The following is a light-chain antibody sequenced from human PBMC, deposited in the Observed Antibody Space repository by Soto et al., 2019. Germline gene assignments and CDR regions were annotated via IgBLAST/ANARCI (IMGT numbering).Light chain of an antibody. CDR1: QSISSW. CDR3: QQYNSL. CDR2: KAY. V-gene: IGKV1-5*03. J-gene: IGKJ1*01. Sequence: DIQMTQSPSTLSASVGDRVTITCRASQSISSWLAWYQQKPGKAPKLLIYKAYSLESGVPSRFSGSGSGTEFTLTISSLQPDDFATYYCQQYNSLFGQGTKVEIK.